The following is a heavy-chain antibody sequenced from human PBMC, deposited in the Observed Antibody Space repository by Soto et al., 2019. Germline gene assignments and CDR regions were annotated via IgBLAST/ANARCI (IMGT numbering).Heavy chain of an antibody. CDR2: ISSSSSTI. J-gene: IGHJ4*02. CDR3: ARDTQDDFWSGYYRDY. Sequence: EVQLVESGGGLVQPGGSLRLSCAASGFTFSSYSMNWVRQAPGKGLEWVSYISSSSSTIYYADSVKGRFTISRDNAKNSRYLQMNSMRDEETAVYYCARDTQDDFWSGYYRDYWGQGTLVTVSS. D-gene: IGHD3-3*01. CDR1: GFTFSSYS. V-gene: IGHV3-48*02.